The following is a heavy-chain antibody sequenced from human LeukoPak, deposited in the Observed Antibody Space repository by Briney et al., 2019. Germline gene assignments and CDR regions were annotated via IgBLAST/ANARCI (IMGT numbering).Heavy chain of an antibody. Sequence: ASVKVSCKASGGTFSSYAISWVRQAPGQGLEWMGRIIPILGIANYAQKFQGRVTMTTDTFTSTAYMELRSMRSDDTAVYYCARGTAMTRLSDFDYWGQGTLVTVSS. J-gene: IGHJ4*02. D-gene: IGHD2-21*02. CDR1: GGTFSSYA. CDR3: ARGTAMTRLSDFDY. V-gene: IGHV1-69*04. CDR2: IIPILGIA.